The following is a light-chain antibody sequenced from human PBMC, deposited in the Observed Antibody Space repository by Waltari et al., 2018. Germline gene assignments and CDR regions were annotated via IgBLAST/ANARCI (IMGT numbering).Light chain of an antibody. V-gene: IGLV2-23*01. Sequence: QSVLTQPASVSGSPGQSIPISFTGVTGDVGSYKFFSWYQQHPGKVPKLLIVEASKRPSGVSYRFSGSKSGDTASLTISGLQAEDEADYYCYSYVGSSTSVFGGGTKVTVL. J-gene: IGLJ3*02. CDR3: YSYVGSSTSV. CDR2: EAS. CDR1: TGDVGSYKF.